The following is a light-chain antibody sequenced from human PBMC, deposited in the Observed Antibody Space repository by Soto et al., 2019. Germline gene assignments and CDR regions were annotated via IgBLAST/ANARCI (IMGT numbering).Light chain of an antibody. V-gene: IGLV6-57*04. CDR2: ENN. CDR3: QSYDSDFVV. Sequence: NFMLTQPRSVSESPGKTLSISCTRSSGSIANNYVQWYQQRPGSAPTTVIYENNQRLSGVPDRFSGSTDGSSNSASLTISGLQTEDEADYYCQSYDSDFVVFGGGTKLTVL. CDR1: SGSIANNY. J-gene: IGLJ2*01.